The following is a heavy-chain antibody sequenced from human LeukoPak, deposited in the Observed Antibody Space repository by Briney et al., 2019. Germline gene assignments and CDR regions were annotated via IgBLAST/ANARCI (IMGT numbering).Heavy chain of an antibody. Sequence: SETLSLTCAVYGGSFSGYYWSWIRQPPGKGLEWIGEINHSGSTNYNPSLKSRVTISVDTSKNQFSLKLSSVTAADTAVYYCARHSAVAQPVDAFDIWGQGTMVTVSS. CDR2: INHSGST. D-gene: IGHD6-19*01. CDR1: GGSFSGYY. J-gene: IGHJ3*02. CDR3: ARHSAVAQPVDAFDI. V-gene: IGHV4-34*01.